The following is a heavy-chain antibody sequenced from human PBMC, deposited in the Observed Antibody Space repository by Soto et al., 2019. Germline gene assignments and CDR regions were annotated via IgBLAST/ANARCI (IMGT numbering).Heavy chain of an antibody. D-gene: IGHD1-26*01. CDR1: GGTFSNYV. CDR2: IIPIFGTA. Sequence: QVQLVQSGAEVKKPGSSVKVSCKASGGTFSNYVFSWVRQAPGQGLEWMGGIIPIFGTANYAQKFQGRVTITADESTSTAYMELNSLRSEDTAVYYRAGVFSDEKSKYYFDYWGQGTLVTVSS. CDR3: AGVFSDEKSKYYFDY. V-gene: IGHV1-69*01. J-gene: IGHJ4*02.